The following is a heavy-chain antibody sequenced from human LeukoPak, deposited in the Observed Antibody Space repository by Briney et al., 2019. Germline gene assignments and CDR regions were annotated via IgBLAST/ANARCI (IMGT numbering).Heavy chain of an antibody. D-gene: IGHD3-3*01. V-gene: IGHV3-53*01. J-gene: IGHJ6*02. CDR2: IYSNGNG. Sequence: GGSLRLSCAASGFTVSRNFMSWVRQTPGKGLEWVSIIYSNGNGYYAASVEGRFTISRDNSKNTMYLRMNSLRAEDTAVYYCARPLRFNNNMDVWGQGTTVTVSS. CDR3: ARPLRFNNNMDV. CDR1: GFTVSRNF.